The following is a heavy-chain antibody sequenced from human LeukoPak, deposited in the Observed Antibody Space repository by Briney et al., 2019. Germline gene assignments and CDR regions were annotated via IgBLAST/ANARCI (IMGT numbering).Heavy chain of an antibody. V-gene: IGHV1-69*06. Sequence: GASVKVSCKASGGTFSSYAISWVRQAPGQGLEWMGGIIPIFGTANYAQKFQGRVTITADKSTSTAYMELSSLRSEDTAVYYCGGGGKYYYYYMDVWGKGTTVTVSS. D-gene: IGHD4-23*01. CDR1: GGTFSSYA. J-gene: IGHJ6*03. CDR2: IIPIFGTA. CDR3: GGGGKYYYYYMDV.